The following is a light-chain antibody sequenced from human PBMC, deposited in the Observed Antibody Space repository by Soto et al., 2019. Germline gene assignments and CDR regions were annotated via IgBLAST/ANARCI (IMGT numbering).Light chain of an antibody. V-gene: IGLV2-14*03. J-gene: IGLJ1*01. Sequence: QSILTQPPPVDGSPGRSIAISCTRTSKHFGGYNSASWYQHHPGKAPKCMIYDVNYRPSGISDRFSGSKSGNTASLTISGLQAEDEADYYCSSYTSSSTLVFGTGTKVTVL. CDR1: SKHFGGYNS. CDR3: SSYTSSSTLV. CDR2: DVN.